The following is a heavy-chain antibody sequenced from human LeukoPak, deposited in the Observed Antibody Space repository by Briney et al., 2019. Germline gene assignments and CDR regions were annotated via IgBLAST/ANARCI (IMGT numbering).Heavy chain of an antibody. CDR3: ARGDRDTPESYYYGMDV. CDR2: IYSGGST. Sequence: GGSLRLSCAASGFTVSSNYMSWVRQAPGKGLEWVSVIYSGGSTYYADSVKGRFTISRDNSKNTLYLQMNSLRAEDTAVYYCARGDRDTPESYYYGMDVWGQGTTVTVSS. CDR1: GFTVSSNY. D-gene: IGHD5-18*01. V-gene: IGHV3-66*01. J-gene: IGHJ6*02.